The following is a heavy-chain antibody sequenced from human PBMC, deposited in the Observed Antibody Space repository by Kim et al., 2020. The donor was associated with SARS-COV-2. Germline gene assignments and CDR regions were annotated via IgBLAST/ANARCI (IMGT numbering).Heavy chain of an antibody. D-gene: IGHD5-18*01. CDR1: GFNFDNYG. Sequence: GGSLRLSCVASGFNFDNYGMIWVRQAPGKGLEWVSGISDTGYTTYNADSVKGRFTISRDNSKNVVHLQMDSLRGEDTAVYYCAKAAGQLWPLYFYFLGQG. V-gene: IGHV3-23*01. CDR3: AKAAGQLWPLYFYF. J-gene: IGHJ4*02. CDR2: ISDTGYTT.